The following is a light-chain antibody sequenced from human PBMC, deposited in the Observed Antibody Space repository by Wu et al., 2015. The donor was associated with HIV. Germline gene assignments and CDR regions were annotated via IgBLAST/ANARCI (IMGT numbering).Light chain of an antibody. J-gene: IGKJ1*01. Sequence: DIQMTQSPSTLSASVGDRVTITCRASQNIGTWLAWYQQKRGKAPKLLIYKASTLESGVPSRFSGSGSGTDFTLIISSLQPDDFATYYCQQYNYFSATFGQGTKVE. CDR3: QQYNYFSAT. V-gene: IGKV1-5*03. CDR1: QNIGTW. CDR2: KAS.